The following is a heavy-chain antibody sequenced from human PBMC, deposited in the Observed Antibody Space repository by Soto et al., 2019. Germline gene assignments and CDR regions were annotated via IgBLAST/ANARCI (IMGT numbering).Heavy chain of an antibody. CDR2: INPNSGGT. Sequence: GASVKVSCKASGYTFTGYYMHWVRQAPGQGLEWMGWINPNSGGTNYAQKFQGWVTMTRDTSISTAYMELSRLRSDDTAVYYCAREAGFLDHYGSLNWFDPWGQGTLVTVSS. D-gene: IGHD3-10*01. J-gene: IGHJ5*02. V-gene: IGHV1-2*04. CDR1: GYTFTGYY. CDR3: AREAGFLDHYGSLNWFDP.